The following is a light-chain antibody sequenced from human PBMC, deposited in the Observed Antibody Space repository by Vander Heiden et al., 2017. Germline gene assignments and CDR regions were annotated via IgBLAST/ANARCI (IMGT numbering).Light chain of an antibody. CDR3: QVGDTVRDHFV. V-gene: IGLV3-21*02. Sequence: SYVLTQPPSVSVAPGQTATITCGGNKIGSKSVHWYQQKTGQAPILVVHDDSDRPPGIPERFSASNSGNTATLTISGVGAGDEADYFCQVGDTVRDHFVFGGGTKLTVL. J-gene: IGLJ1*01. CDR2: DDS. CDR1: KIGSKS.